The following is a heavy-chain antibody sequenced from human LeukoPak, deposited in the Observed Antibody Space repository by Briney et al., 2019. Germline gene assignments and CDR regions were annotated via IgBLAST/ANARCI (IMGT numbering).Heavy chain of an antibody. Sequence: ASVKVSCKASGYTFTSHGISWLRQAPGQGLEWMGWISGYNGNTNYAQKVQGRVTVTTDTSTSTAYMELRSLQSDDTAVYYCARDKVEMATIFDYWGQGTLVTVSS. V-gene: IGHV1-18*01. J-gene: IGHJ4*02. CDR2: ISGYNGNT. D-gene: IGHD5-24*01. CDR1: GYTFTSHG. CDR3: ARDKVEMATIFDY.